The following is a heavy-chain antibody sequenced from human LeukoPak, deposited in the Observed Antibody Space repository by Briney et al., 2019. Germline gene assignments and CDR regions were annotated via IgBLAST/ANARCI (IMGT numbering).Heavy chain of an antibody. J-gene: IGHJ6*02. V-gene: IGHV3-48*02. CDR3: ARDPNNPTHSSGWYYYGMDV. Sequence: GGALRLSCAASGFTFSSYSMNWVREAPGKGLEWVSYISSSSSIIYYADSVRGRFTISRDNAKNSLYLQMNSLRDEDTAVYYCARDPNNPTHSSGWYYYGMDVWGQGTTVTVSS. CDR2: ISSSSSII. CDR1: GFTFSSYS. D-gene: IGHD6-19*01.